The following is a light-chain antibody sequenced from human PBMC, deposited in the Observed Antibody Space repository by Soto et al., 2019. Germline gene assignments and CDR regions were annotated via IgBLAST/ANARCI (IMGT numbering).Light chain of an antibody. CDR3: QQYGNLPRT. Sequence: DIQMTQSPSSLSASVGDRVTITCQASQDISNYLNLYQQKPGKAPKLLIHDATNLETGVPSKFTGSGSGTDFTFTISSLQPEDIAKYYCQQYGNLPRTFGQGTKVEIK. J-gene: IGKJ1*01. CDR2: DAT. CDR1: QDISNY. V-gene: IGKV1-33*01.